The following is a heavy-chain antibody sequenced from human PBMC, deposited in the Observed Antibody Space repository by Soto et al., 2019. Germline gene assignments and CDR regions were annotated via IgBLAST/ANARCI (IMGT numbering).Heavy chain of an antibody. V-gene: IGHV1-3*05. D-gene: IGHD2-2*01. CDR2: INAGNGNT. J-gene: IGHJ4*02. Sequence: QVQLVQSGAEEKKPGASVKVSCKASGYTCTSYAMHWVRQAPGQRLEWMGWINAGNGNTKYSQKFQGRVTLTTDTSASTAYMELSSLRSEDTAVYYCARGSGVVVTDWGQGTLVTVSS. CDR1: GYTCTSYA. CDR3: ARGSGVVVTD.